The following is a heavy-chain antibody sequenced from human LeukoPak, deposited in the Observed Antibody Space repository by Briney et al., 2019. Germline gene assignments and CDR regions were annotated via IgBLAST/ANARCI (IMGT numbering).Heavy chain of an antibody. J-gene: IGHJ5*02. CDR1: GYTFTGYY. CDR3: ARGGGTYDSSGYYGPRFDP. V-gene: IGHV1-2*02. CDR2: INPNSGGT. Sequence: ASVKVSCKASGYTFTGYYMHWVRQAPGQGLEWMGWINPNSGGTNYAQKFQGRVTMTRDTSISTAYMELSRLRSDDTAVYYCARGGGTYDSSGYYGPRFDPWGQGTLVTVSS. D-gene: IGHD3-22*01.